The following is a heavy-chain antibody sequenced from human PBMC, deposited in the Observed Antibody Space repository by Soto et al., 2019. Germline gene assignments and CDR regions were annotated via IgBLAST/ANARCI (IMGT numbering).Heavy chain of an antibody. D-gene: IGHD2-2*01. CDR3: ARGGEDIVVVPAAEYDAFDI. J-gene: IGHJ3*02. Sequence: SETLSLTCAVYGGSFSGYYWSWIRQPPGKGLEWIGEINHSGSTNYNPSLKSRVTISVDTSKNQFSLKLGSVTAADTAVYYCARGGEDIVVVPAAEYDAFDIWGQGTMVTVSS. CDR2: INHSGST. CDR1: GGSFSGYY. V-gene: IGHV4-34*01.